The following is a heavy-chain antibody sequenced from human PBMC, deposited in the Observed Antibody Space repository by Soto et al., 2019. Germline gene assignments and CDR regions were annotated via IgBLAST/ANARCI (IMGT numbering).Heavy chain of an antibody. CDR2: ISSSGSTI. Sequence: GGSLRLSCAASGFTFSSYEMNWVRQAPGKGLEWVSYISSSGSTIYYADSVKGRFTISRDNAKNSLYLQMNSLRAEDTAVYYCARADIVVVVADFDYWGQGTLVTVSS. J-gene: IGHJ4*02. V-gene: IGHV3-48*03. CDR3: ARADIVVVVADFDY. CDR1: GFTFSSYE. D-gene: IGHD2-15*01.